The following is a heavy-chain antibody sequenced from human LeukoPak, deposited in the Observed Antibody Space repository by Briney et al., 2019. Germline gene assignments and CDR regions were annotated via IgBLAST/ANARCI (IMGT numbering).Heavy chain of an antibody. CDR2: MYYSGST. CDR1: GGSISSSSYY. J-gene: IGHJ4*02. V-gene: IGHV4-39*01. D-gene: IGHD3-3*01. CDR3: ARHTTIFGHFGY. Sequence: SETLSLTCTVSGGSISSSSYYWGWIRQPPGKGLGWIGSMYYSGSTYYNPSLKSRVTISVDTSKNQFSLKLSSVTAADTAVYYCARHTTIFGHFGYWGQGTLVTVSS.